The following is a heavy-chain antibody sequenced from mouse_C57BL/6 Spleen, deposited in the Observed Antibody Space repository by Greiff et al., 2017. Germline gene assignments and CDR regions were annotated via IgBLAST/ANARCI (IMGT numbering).Heavy chain of an antibody. J-gene: IGHJ2*01. Sequence: QVQLKQSGPELVQPGASVKISCKASGYAFSSSWMNWVKQRPGKGLEWIGRIYPGDGDTNYNGKFKGKATLTADKSSSTAYMQLRSLASEDSAVYFWARLGDYWGQGTTLTVSS. CDR1: GYAFSSSW. V-gene: IGHV1-82*01. CDR3: ARLGDY. CDR2: IYPGDGDT.